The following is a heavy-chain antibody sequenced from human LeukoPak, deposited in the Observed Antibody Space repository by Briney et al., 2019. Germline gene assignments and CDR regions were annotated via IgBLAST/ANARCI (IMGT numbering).Heavy chain of an antibody. CDR1: GYTFTSYD. CDR3: ARARARIAAAGTNWFDP. V-gene: IGHV1-8*01. Sequence: GAAVKVSFKASGYTFTSYDINWVRQATGQGLEWMGWMNPNSGNTGYTQKFQGRVTMTINTSISTAYMELSSLRSEDTAVYYCARARARIAAAGTNWFDPWGQGTLVTVSS. CDR2: MNPNSGNT. D-gene: IGHD6-13*01. J-gene: IGHJ5*02.